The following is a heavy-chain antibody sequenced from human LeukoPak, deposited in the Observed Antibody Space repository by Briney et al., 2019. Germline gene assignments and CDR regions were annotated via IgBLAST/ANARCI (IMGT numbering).Heavy chain of an antibody. CDR2: INHSGST. V-gene: IGHV4-34*01. CDR1: GGSFSGYY. Sequence: SETLSLTCAVYGGSFSGYYWSWIRQPPGKGLEWIGEINHSGSTNYNPSLKSRVTISVDTSKNQFSLKLSSVTAADTAVYYCARSLFWSGSYYFDYWGQGTLVTVSS. D-gene: IGHD3-3*01. CDR3: ARSLFWSGSYYFDY. J-gene: IGHJ4*02.